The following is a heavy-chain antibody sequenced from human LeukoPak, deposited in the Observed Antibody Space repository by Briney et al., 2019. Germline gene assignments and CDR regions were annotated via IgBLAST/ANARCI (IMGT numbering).Heavy chain of an antibody. Sequence: GGSLRLSCAASGFTFSSYGMHWVRQAPGKGLEWVALISYDGSNKYYADSVKGRFTISRDNSKNTLYLQMNSLRAEDTAVYYCASARSLYGYSGYDEPYFDYWGQGTLVTVSP. CDR3: ASARSLYGYSGYDEPYFDY. CDR2: ISYDGSNK. CDR1: GFTFSSYG. V-gene: IGHV3-30*03. D-gene: IGHD5-12*01. J-gene: IGHJ4*02.